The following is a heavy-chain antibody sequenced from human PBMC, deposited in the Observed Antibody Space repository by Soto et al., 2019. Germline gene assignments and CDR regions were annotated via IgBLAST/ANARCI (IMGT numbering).Heavy chain of an antibody. CDR3: ARGSDMYYYCSGSYYNVAYFDY. Sequence: SETLSLTCAVYGGPFSGYYWSWIRQPPGKGLEWIGEINHSGSTNYNPSLKSRVTISVDTSKNQFSLKLSSVTAADTAVYYCARGSDMYYYCSGSYYNVAYFDYWGQGTLDIVSS. D-gene: IGHD3-10*01. CDR1: GGPFSGYY. V-gene: IGHV4-34*01. CDR2: INHSGST. J-gene: IGHJ4*02.